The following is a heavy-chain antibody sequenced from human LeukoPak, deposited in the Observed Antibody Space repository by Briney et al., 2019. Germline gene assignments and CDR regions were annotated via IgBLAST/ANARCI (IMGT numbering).Heavy chain of an antibody. J-gene: IGHJ4*02. Sequence: PSETLSLTCAVYGGSFSGYYWSWIRQPPGKGLEWIGEINHSGSTNYNPSLKSRVTISVDTSKNQFSLKLSSVTAADTAVYYCARDRVDFGVVINFDYWGQGTLATVSS. CDR1: GGSFSGYY. CDR2: INHSGST. CDR3: ARDRVDFGVVINFDY. D-gene: IGHD3-3*01. V-gene: IGHV4-34*01.